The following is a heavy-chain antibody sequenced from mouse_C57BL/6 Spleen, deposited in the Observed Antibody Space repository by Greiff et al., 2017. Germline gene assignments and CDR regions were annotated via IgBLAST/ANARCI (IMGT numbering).Heavy chain of an antibody. J-gene: IGHJ3*01. V-gene: IGHV5-6*01. CDR1: GFTFSSYG. D-gene: IGHD4-1*01. CDR3: ARLGELGAY. Sequence: EVQRVESGGDLVKPGGSLKLSCAASGFTFSSYGMSWVRQTPDKRLEWVATISSGGSYTYYPDSVKGRFTISRDNAKNTLYLQMSSLKSEDTAMYYCARLGELGAYWGQGTLVTVSA. CDR2: ISSGGSYT.